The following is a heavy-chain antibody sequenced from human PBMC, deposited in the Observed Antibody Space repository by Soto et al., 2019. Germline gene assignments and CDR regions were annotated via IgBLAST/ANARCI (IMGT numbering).Heavy chain of an antibody. CDR3: ARGRLKQWLTSPFDY. Sequence: SVKVSCKASGGTFSSYAISWVRQAPGQGLEWMGGIIPIFGTANYAQKFQGRVTITADESTSTAYMELSSLRSEDTAVYYCARGRLKQWLTSPFDYWGRGTLVTVSS. V-gene: IGHV1-69*13. J-gene: IGHJ4*02. D-gene: IGHD6-19*01. CDR2: IIPIFGTA. CDR1: GGTFSSYA.